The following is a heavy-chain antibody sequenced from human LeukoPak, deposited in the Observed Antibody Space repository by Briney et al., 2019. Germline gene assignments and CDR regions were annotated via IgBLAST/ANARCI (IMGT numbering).Heavy chain of an antibody. Sequence: AGGSLRLSCAASGFTFGSYWMSWVRQAPGKGLQWVANIKQDGSEKYYVDSVKGRFTISRDNAKKSLYLQMNSLRAEDTAVYYCARDDDWNYEDYWGQGTLVTVSS. D-gene: IGHD1-7*01. CDR3: ARDDDWNYEDY. CDR2: IKQDGSEK. V-gene: IGHV3-7*01. CDR1: GFTFGSYW. J-gene: IGHJ4*02.